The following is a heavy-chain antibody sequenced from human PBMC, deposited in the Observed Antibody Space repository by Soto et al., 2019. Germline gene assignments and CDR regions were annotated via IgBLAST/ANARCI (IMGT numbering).Heavy chain of an antibody. J-gene: IGHJ4*02. CDR3: ARGRYGYY. D-gene: IGHD1-1*01. Sequence: QVHLVQSGAEVKKPGASVKVSCKGSGYAFTTYGITWVRQAPGQGLEWMGWISAHNGNTNYAQKLQGRFTVTRDTSTSTAYMELRSLRSDDTAVYYCARGRYGYYWGQGALVTVSS. CDR2: ISAHNGNT. V-gene: IGHV1-18*01. CDR1: GYAFTTYG.